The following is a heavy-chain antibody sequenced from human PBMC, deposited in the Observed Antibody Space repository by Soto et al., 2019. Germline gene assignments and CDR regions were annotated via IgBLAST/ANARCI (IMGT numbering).Heavy chain of an antibody. CDR1: GFTFSSYE. J-gene: IGHJ4*02. CDR3: ARQTTFGGGDY. Sequence: EVQLVESGGGLVQPGGSLRLSCAASGFTFSSYEMNWVRQAPGKGLEWVSYISSSGSTIYYADSVKGRFTISRDNAKNSLYLQMNSLRAEDTAVYYCARQTTFGGGDYWGQGTLVTVSS. CDR2: ISSSGSTI. V-gene: IGHV3-48*03. D-gene: IGHD3-16*01.